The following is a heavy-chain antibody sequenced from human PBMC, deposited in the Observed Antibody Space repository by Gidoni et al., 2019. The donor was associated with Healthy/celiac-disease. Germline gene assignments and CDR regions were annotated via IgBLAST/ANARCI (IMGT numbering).Heavy chain of an antibody. D-gene: IGHD5-18*01. J-gene: IGHJ4*02. CDR1: GFTFSSYA. CDR3: AKPGYSYGPLYYFDY. V-gene: IGHV3-23*01. Sequence: EVQLLESGGGLVQPGGSLRLSCPASGFTFSSYAMGWVRQAPGKGLEWVSAISGSGGSTYYADSVKGRVTISRDNSKNTLYLQMNSLRAEDTAVYYCAKPGYSYGPLYYFDYWGQGTLVTVSS. CDR2: ISGSGGST.